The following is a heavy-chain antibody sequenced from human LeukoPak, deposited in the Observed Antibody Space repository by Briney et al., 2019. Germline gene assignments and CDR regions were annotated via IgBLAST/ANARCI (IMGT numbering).Heavy chain of an antibody. D-gene: IGHD4-17*01. CDR1: GFTVSSNY. CDR2: IYSGGRT. Sequence: PGGSLRLSCAASGFTVSSNYMIWVRQAPGKGLEWVSVIYSGGRTYYADSVKGRFTISRDNSKNTLYLQMNSLRAEDTAVYYCAKNTVTTGGYYYYYYMDVWGKGATVTVSS. J-gene: IGHJ6*03. V-gene: IGHV3-66*01. CDR3: AKNTVTTGGYYYYYYMDV.